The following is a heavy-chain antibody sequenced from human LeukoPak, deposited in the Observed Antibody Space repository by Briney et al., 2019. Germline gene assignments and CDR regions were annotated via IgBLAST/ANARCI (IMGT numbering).Heavy chain of an antibody. D-gene: IGHD5-18*01. Sequence: GGSLRLSCAAPGFTFSSYGMSWVRQAPGKGLEWVSSISGSGGTTYYADSVKGRFTISRDNSKNTLYLQMNSLRADDTAVYSCAKDPPTVMANAFHIWGQGTMATVS. CDR3: AKDPPTVMANAFHI. CDR2: ISGSGGTT. J-gene: IGHJ3*02. V-gene: IGHV3-23*01. CDR1: GFTFSSYG.